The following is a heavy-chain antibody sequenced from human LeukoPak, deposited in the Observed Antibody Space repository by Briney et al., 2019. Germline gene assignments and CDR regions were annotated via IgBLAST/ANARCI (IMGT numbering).Heavy chain of an antibody. V-gene: IGHV1-69*04. D-gene: IGHD3-3*01. CDR3: ARDHGLRLLEWLGY. J-gene: IGHJ4*02. CDR2: IIPIFGIA. CDR1: GGTFSSYA. Sequence: ASVKVSCKASGGTFSSYAISWVRQAPGQGLEWMGRIIPIFGIANYAQKFQGRVTITADKSTSTAYMELSSLRSEDTAVYYCARDHGLRLLEWLGYWGQGTLVTVSS.